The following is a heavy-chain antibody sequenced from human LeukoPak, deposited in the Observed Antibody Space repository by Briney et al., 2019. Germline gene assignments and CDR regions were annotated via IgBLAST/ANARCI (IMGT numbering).Heavy chain of an antibody. CDR1: GFTFSSSA. V-gene: IGHV3-23*01. J-gene: IGHJ4*02. CDR2: SGTAGDT. CDR3: AKKTPGTYPFDY. Sequence: GGSLRLSCAASGFTFSSSAMNWVRQVPGKGLEWVSASGTAGDTYYADSVKGRFTISRDDSKNTLYLQLTSLRPEDTAVYYCAKKTPGTYPFDYWGQGTLVTVSP. D-gene: IGHD6-13*01.